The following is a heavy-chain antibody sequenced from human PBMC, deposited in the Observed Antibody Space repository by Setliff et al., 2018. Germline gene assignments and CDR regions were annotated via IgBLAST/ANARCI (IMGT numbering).Heavy chain of an antibody. J-gene: IGHJ4*02. Sequence: ETLSLTCAVYGGSFSTYYWIWIRQPPGKGLEWVSAISGSGGSTYYADSVKGRFTISRDNSKNTLYLQMNSLRAEDTAVYYCAKDGSGVYSSSWYYFDYWGQGTLITVSS. D-gene: IGHD6-13*01. V-gene: IGHV3-23*01. CDR1: GGSFSTYY. CDR3: AKDGSGVYSSSWYYFDY. CDR2: ISGSGGST.